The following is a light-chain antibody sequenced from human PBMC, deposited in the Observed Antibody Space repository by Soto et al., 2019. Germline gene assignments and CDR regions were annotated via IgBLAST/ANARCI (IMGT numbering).Light chain of an antibody. CDR2: DIS. V-gene: IGLV2-14*01. CDR3: SSYTSSSTSYV. Sequence: QSVLTQPASVSGSPGQSITISCTGTSSEVGGYNYVSWYQQHPGKAPKLMICDISNRPSGVSNRFSGSKSGNTASLTISGLQAEDEADYYCSSYTSSSTSYVFGTGTKLTVL. CDR1: SSEVGGYNY. J-gene: IGLJ1*01.